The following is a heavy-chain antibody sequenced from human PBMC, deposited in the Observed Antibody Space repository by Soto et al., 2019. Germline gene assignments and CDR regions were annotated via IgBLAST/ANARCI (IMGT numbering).Heavy chain of an antibody. D-gene: IGHD3-9*01. Sequence: QLHLQESGPGLVKPSGTLSLTCTVSGDSITSGDFYWGWIRRPPGQGLEWIGTISHSGDTFYNPPLKSRLTMSLDASKNQFSLKLTSVTAADAAVYFCARQMRGPTPHFGWLSPVASWGQGTLVTVSS. CDR1: GDSITSGDFY. CDR3: ARQMRGPTPHFGWLSPVAS. V-gene: IGHV4-39*01. J-gene: IGHJ5*02. CDR2: ISHSGDT.